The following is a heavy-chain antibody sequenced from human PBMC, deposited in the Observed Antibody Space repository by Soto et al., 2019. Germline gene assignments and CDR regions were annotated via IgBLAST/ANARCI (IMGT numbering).Heavy chain of an antibody. V-gene: IGHV3-23*01. CDR3: ANLRVASSGRPPNWFDP. CDR1: GFTFSSYS. CDR2: IRSSGDTT. J-gene: IGHJ5*02. Sequence: EVQLLESGGDLVQPGGSLRLSCAASGFTFSSYSMSWVRQAPGKWLEWVSSIRSSGDTTYYADSVKGRFTISRDNSKNTLYLQMNSLRAEDTAVYYCANLRVASSGRPPNWFDPWGQGTLVTVSS. D-gene: IGHD2-15*01.